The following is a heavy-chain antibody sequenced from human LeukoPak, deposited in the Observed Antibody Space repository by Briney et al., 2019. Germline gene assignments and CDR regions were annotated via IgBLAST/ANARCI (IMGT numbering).Heavy chain of an antibody. CDR3: ARDRTMVRGGSRLDY. CDR2: VNPTGGSA. CDR1: GGTFSSYA. V-gene: IGHV1-46*01. D-gene: IGHD3-10*01. Sequence: ASVKVSCKASGGTFSSYAISWVRQAPGQGLEWMGFVNPTGGSASYAPKFQGRVNMNRDTSTSTVYMELNGLKSDDTAVYYCARDRTMVRGGSRLDYWGQGTLVTVSS. J-gene: IGHJ4*02.